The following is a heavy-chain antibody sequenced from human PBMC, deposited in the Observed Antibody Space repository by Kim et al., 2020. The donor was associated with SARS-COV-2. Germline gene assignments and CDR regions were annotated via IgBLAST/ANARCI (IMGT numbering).Heavy chain of an antibody. J-gene: IGHJ6*02. V-gene: IGHV1-2*06. D-gene: IGHD4-17*01. CDR1: GYTFTGYY. CDR3: AKDDYGDAYYYGMDV. CDR2: INPNSGGT. Sequence: ASVKVSCKASGYTFTGYYMHWVRQAPGQGLEWMGRINPNSGGTNYAQKFQGRVTMTRDTSISTAYMELSRLRSDDTAVYYCAKDDYGDAYYYGMDVWGQGTTVTVSS.